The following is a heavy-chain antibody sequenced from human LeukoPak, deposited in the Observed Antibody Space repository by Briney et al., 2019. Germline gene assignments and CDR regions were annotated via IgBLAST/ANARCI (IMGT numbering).Heavy chain of an antibody. J-gene: IGHJ5*02. CDR3: TKGYCSGSSCYPQFDP. D-gene: IGHD2-2*01. CDR1: GFTFSGSA. Sequence: GGSLRLSCAASGFTFSGSAVHWVRQASGKGLEWVARIRSKADSYATAYAASVKGSFTISRDDSKNTAYLQMNSLKTEDTAVYYCTKGYCSGSSCYPQFDPWGQGTLVTVSS. V-gene: IGHV3-73*01. CDR2: IRSKADSYAT.